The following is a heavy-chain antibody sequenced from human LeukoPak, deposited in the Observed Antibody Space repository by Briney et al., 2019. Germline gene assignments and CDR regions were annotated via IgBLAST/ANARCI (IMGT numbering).Heavy chain of an antibody. CDR2: VRNGGST. Sequence: GSLRLSCAASGFAFDDYGMTWVRQAPGKGLEWVSGVRNGGSTGYADSVKGRFTISRDNAKNSLYLQMNSLRAEDTAVYYCARGGSYLSAFDIWGQGTMVTVSS. CDR3: ARGGSYLSAFDI. J-gene: IGHJ3*02. V-gene: IGHV3-20*04. D-gene: IGHD1-26*01. CDR1: GFAFDDYG.